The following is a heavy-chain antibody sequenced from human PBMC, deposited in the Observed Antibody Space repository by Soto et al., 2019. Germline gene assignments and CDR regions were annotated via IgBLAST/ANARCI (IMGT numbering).Heavy chain of an antibody. CDR1: GYSFTSYW. Sequence: GESLKICCTGSGYSFTSYWIGWVRQMPGKGLEWMGIIYPGDSDTRYSPSFQGQVTISADKSISTAYLQWSSLKASDTAMYYCARPPGDYDSGGLDAFDIWGQGTMDTVSS. V-gene: IGHV5-51*01. CDR3: ARPPGDYDSGGLDAFDI. J-gene: IGHJ3*02. D-gene: IGHD3-22*01. CDR2: IYPGDSDT.